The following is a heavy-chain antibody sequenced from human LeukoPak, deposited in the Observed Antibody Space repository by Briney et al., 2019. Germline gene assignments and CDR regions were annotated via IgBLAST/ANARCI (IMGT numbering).Heavy chain of an antibody. CDR3: ARDHPPDYDSSGDAFDI. CDR2: IYSGGNT. Sequence: GGSLRLSCAASGFTVSSNYMSWVRQAPGKGLEWVSVIYSGGNTYYADSVKGRFTISRDNSKNTLYLQMNSLRAEDTAVYYCARDHPPDYDSSGDAFDIWGQGTMVTVSS. J-gene: IGHJ3*02. V-gene: IGHV3-66*01. D-gene: IGHD3-22*01. CDR1: GFTVSSNY.